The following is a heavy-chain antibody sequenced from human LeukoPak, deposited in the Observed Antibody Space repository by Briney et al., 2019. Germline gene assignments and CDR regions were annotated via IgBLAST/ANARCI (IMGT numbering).Heavy chain of an antibody. J-gene: IGHJ5*02. CDR1: RDSISSSSYY. D-gene: IGHD1-26*01. Sequence: SETLSLTCTVSRDSISSSSYYWGRIRQPPGKGLEWIGRIFYSGSTYYNPSLKSQVTISVDTSKTQFSLTLSSVTAADTAVYYCASTRRSSVVGAINWFDPWGQGTLVTVSS. CDR2: IFYSGST. CDR3: ASTRRSSVVGAINWFDP. V-gene: IGHV4-39*01.